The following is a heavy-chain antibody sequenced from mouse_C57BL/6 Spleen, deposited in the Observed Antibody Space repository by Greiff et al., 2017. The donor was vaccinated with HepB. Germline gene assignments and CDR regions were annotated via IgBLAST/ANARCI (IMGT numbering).Heavy chain of an antibody. D-gene: IGHD1-2*01. V-gene: IGHV5-17*01. Sequence: EVMLVESGGGLVKPGGSLKLSCAASGFTFSDYGMHWVRQAPEKGLEWVAYISSGSSTIYYADTVKGRFTISRDNAKNTLFLQMTSLRSEDTAMYYCARQATAAMDYWGQGTSVTVSS. CDR3: ARQATAAMDY. J-gene: IGHJ4*01. CDR1: GFTFSDYG. CDR2: ISSGSSTI.